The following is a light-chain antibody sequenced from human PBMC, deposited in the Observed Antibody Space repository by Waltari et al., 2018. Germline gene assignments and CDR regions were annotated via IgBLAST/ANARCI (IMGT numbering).Light chain of an antibody. J-gene: IGLJ2*01. CDR1: GSDVGGYDY. V-gene: IGLV2-14*01. Sequence: QSALTQPASVSGSPGQAIIISCTGTGSDVGGYDYVSWYQQYPGKAPRLIIYDVYNRPSWVSNPFSGSKSDNTASLTISGLQAEDESVYYCSSYTSSGVVFGGGTKLTVL. CDR2: DVY. CDR3: SSYTSSGVV.